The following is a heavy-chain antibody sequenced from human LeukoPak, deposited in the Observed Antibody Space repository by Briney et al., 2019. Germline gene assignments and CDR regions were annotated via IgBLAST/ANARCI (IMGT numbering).Heavy chain of an antibody. CDR1: GASIRHYY. CDR2: LYHSGSP. D-gene: IGHD1-20*01. J-gene: IGHJ4*02. Sequence: PSETLSLTCTVSGASIRHYYWSWIRQPPGKGLEWIGNLYHSGSPNYTPSLKSHVTISIDTAKNQFSLRLRSVTAADTAVYYCATLTGTTYPYYFDFWGQATLVTVSS. V-gene: IGHV4-59*01. CDR3: ATLTGTTYPYYFDF.